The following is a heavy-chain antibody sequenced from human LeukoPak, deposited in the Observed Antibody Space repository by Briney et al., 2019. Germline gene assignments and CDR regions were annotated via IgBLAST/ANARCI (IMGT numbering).Heavy chain of an antibody. V-gene: IGHV3-30-3*01. CDR2: ISYDGSNK. J-gene: IGHJ4*02. CDR3: ARQYSSGWYSYLVDY. Sequence: QPGGSLRLSCAASGFTFSSYAMHWVRQAPGKGLEWVAVISYDGSNKYYADSVKGRFTISRDNSKNTLYLQMNGLRAEDTAVYYCARQYSSGWYSYLVDYWGQGTLVTVSS. CDR1: GFTFSSYA. D-gene: IGHD6-19*01.